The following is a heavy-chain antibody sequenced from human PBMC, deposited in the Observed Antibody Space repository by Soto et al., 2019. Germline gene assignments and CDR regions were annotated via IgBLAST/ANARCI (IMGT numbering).Heavy chain of an antibody. D-gene: IGHD5-18*01. CDR2: INAGNGNT. V-gene: IGHV1-3*01. CDR3: ARDLDTAMARVPLNYYYGMDV. Sequence: GASLKVSCKASGYNFNNYVIHWVRQAPGQRLEWMGWINAGNGNTKYSQKFQGRVTITRDTSASTAYMELSSLRSEDTAVYYCARDLDTAMARVPLNYYYGMDVWGQGTTVNVSS. CDR1: GYNFNNYV. J-gene: IGHJ6*02.